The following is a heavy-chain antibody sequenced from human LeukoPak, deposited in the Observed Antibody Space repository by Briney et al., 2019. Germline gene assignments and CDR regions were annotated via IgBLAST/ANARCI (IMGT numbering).Heavy chain of an antibody. CDR2: IYYSGST. J-gene: IGHJ4*02. CDR3: ARAEYYFDY. D-gene: IGHD3-10*01. Sequence: SETLSLTCSVSGGSISNSYCIWVRQPPGKGLEWIGYIYYSGSTNYNPSLKSRVTISVDTSKNQFSLKLSSVTAADTAVYYCARAEYYFDYWGQGTLVTVSS. V-gene: IGHV4-59*01. CDR1: GGSISNSY.